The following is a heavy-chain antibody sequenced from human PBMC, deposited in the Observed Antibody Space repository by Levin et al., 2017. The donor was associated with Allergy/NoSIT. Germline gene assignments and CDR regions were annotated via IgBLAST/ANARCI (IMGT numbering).Heavy chain of an antibody. V-gene: IGHV3-30*04. J-gene: IGHJ6*02. Sequence: GGSLRLSCVASGFTFSDYAMHWARQAPGRGLEWVAVISYNGNIKYNADSVQGRFTIYRSNSHNTLYLQMNSLRVEDTGVYYCARDYWTYTGTRDGTDVGGQGTTVTVSS. CDR2: ISYNGNIK. CDR3: ARDYWTYTGTRDGTDV. CDR1: GFTFSDYA. D-gene: IGHD1-1*01.